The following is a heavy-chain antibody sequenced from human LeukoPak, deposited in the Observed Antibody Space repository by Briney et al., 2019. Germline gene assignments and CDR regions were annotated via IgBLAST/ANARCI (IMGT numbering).Heavy chain of an antibody. J-gene: IGHJ4*02. CDR1: GITFSNYA. Sequence: QTGGSLRLSCVASGITFSNYAVSWVRQAPEKGLDWVSVISGSAHKIRYADSVKGRFTISRDNSENIVYLQMNNLRAEDTAVYYCANEIAVAGNEDYWGQGTLVTVSS. D-gene: IGHD6-19*01. CDR3: ANEIAVAGNEDY. V-gene: IGHV3-23*01. CDR2: ISGSAHKI.